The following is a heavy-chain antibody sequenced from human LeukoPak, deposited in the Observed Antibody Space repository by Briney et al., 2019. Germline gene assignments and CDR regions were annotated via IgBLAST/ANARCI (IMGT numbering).Heavy chain of an antibody. Sequence: PGGSLRLSCAASGFTFSSYSMNWVRQAPGKGLEWVSSISSRSSYIYYADSVEGRFTISRDNAKNSLYLQMNSLRAEDTAVYYCARDPVPAALDYWGQGTLVTVSS. CDR3: ARDPVPAALDY. CDR2: ISSRSSYI. J-gene: IGHJ4*02. V-gene: IGHV3-21*01. CDR1: GFTFSSYS. D-gene: IGHD2-2*01.